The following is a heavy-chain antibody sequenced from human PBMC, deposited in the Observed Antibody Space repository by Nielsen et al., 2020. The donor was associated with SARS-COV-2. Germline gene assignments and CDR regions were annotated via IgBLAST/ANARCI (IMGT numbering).Heavy chain of an antibody. V-gene: IGHV3-74*01. CDR2: INNDGSRT. D-gene: IGHD3-10*01. CDR1: GFSFNSYW. J-gene: IGHJ5*02. Sequence: GESLKISCAVSGFSFNSYWMHWVRRGPGRGLVWVSRINNDGSRTNYADSVNGRFTISRDNAKNSLYLQMNSLRVEDTAVYYCASQFYSASGSPFDQWGQGTLVTVSS. CDR3: ASQFYSASGSPFDQ.